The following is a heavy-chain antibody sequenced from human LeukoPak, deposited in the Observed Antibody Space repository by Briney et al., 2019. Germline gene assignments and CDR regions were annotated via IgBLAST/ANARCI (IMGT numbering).Heavy chain of an antibody. D-gene: IGHD2-2*01. V-gene: IGHV3-21*01. CDR1: GFTFSAYT. Sequence: GGSLRLSCAASGFTFSAYTMNWVRQAPGKGLEWVSSISTTSSYIYYADSVKGRFTISRDNAKNSLYLQMNGLRAEDTALYYCARGTPFDYWGQGTLVTVSS. CDR2: ISTTSSYI. J-gene: IGHJ4*02. CDR3: ARGTPFDY.